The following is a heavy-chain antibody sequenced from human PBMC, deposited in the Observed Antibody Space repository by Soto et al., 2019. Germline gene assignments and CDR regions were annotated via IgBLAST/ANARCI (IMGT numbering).Heavy chain of an antibody. Sequence: QVQLVQSGAEVKKPGASVKVSCKASGYTFISYGISWVRQAPGQGLEWMGWINAFNGNTNYAQKLQGRVTMTRDTCTSTAYMDLRSLRSDDTAVYYCARDPVAGTYFDYWGQGTLVTVSS. CDR1: GYTFISYG. J-gene: IGHJ4*02. CDR3: ARDPVAGTYFDY. V-gene: IGHV1-18*01. CDR2: INAFNGNT. D-gene: IGHD6-19*01.